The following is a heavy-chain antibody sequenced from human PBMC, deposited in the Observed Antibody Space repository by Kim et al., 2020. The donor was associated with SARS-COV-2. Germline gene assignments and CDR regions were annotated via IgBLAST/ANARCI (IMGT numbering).Heavy chain of an antibody. Sequence: LSLTCAASGFTFSTYWMHWVRQSPGKGLVWVSRINSDGTTTSYADSVKGRFTISRDNAKNTLYMQMNSLRAEDTAVYYCARANWNYESLNWFDPWGQGTLVTVSS. CDR2: INSDGTTT. V-gene: IGHV3-74*01. CDR3: ARANWNYESLNWFDP. CDR1: GFTFSTYW. J-gene: IGHJ5*02. D-gene: IGHD1-7*01.